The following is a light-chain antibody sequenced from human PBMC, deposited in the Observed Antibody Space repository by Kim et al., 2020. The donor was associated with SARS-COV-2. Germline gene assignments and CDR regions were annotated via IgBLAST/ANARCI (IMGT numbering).Light chain of an antibody. CDR1: QSVSSK. Sequence: VSPGDRATLSGRASQSVSSKLAWYQQKPGQAPRLLIHGASTRDTGIPARFSGSGSGTEFTLTISSLQSEDFAIYYCHQYNNWPITFGQGTRLEIK. CDR2: GAS. J-gene: IGKJ5*01. V-gene: IGKV3-15*01. CDR3: HQYNNWPIT.